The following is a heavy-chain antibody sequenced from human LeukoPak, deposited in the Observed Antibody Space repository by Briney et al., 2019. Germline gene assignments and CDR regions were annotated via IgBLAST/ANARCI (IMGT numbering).Heavy chain of an antibody. CDR1: GGSISSSNW. J-gene: IGHJ4*02. CDR2: IYHSGST. D-gene: IGHD1-26*01. V-gene: IGHV4-4*02. Sequence: SETLSLTCAVSGGSISSSNWWSWVRQPPGKGLEWIGEIYHSGSTNYNPSLKSRVTISVDKSKNQFSLKLSSVTAADTAVYYCAILSGSYSEVPDYWGQGTLVTVSS. CDR3: AILSGSYSEVPDY.